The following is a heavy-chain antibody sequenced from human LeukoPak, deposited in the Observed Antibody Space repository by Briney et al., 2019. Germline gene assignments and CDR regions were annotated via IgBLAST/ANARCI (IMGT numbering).Heavy chain of an antibody. Sequence: PSETLSLTCTVSGGSIRSSSYYWSWIRQPAGKGLESIGHISTSGSTNYNPSLKSRVTMSVDTSKNQFSLKLSSVTAADTAVYYCATTEPGSGWSRAIDYWGQGTLVTVSS. CDR3: ATTEPGSGWSRAIDY. D-gene: IGHD6-19*01. CDR1: GGSIRSSSYY. CDR2: ISTSGST. V-gene: IGHV4-61*09. J-gene: IGHJ4*02.